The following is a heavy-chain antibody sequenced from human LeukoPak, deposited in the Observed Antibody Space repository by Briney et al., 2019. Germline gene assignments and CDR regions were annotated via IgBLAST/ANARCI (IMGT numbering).Heavy chain of an antibody. D-gene: IGHD5-18*01. V-gene: IGHV3-7*01. CDR1: GFTFSNYW. Sequence: GGSLRLSCAASGFTFSNYWMSWVRQAPGKGLEWVANMKQDGSEKYYVDSVKGRFTVSRDNAKNTLYLQMNSLRAEDTAVYYCARQLWPLFDYWGQGTLVAVSS. CDR2: MKQDGSEK. CDR3: ARQLWPLFDY. J-gene: IGHJ4*02.